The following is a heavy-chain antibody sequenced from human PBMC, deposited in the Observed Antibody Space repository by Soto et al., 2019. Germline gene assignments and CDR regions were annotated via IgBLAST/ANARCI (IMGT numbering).Heavy chain of an antibody. J-gene: IGHJ4*02. CDR1: GFTFNNYA. V-gene: IGHV3-23*01. Sequence: EVQLLDSGGGLVQPGGSLRLSCAASGFTFNNYAMRWFRQAPGKVLEWVSSISASGGSTNYADSVKGRFTTSRDNSENTVYLQMNSLRAEDTAVYYCVKTRLAGGFDYWCQGSLVTVSS. CDR3: VKTRLAGGFDY. D-gene: IGHD3-16*01. CDR2: ISASGGST.